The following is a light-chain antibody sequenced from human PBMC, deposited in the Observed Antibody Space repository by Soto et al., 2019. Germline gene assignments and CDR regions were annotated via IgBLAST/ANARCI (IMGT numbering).Light chain of an antibody. Sequence: QSALTQPASVSGSPGQAITISCTGTSSDVGGYNYVSWYQQHPGKAPKFMIYDVSNRPSGVSNRFSGSKSSNTASLTISGLQAEDEADYYSSSYTTSNTRQIVFGTGTKVTVL. CDR3: SSYTTSNTRQIV. V-gene: IGLV2-14*03. CDR2: DVS. CDR1: SSDVGGYNY. J-gene: IGLJ1*01.